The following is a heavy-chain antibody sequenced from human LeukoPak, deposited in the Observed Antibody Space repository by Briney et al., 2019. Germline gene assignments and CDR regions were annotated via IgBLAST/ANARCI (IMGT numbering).Heavy chain of an antibody. V-gene: IGHV4-34*01. Sequence: PSEPLSLTCAVYGGHFSAYYWNWIRQSPGKGLEWIGEINHSGSTNYNPSLKSRVTISGDPSKNQFSLKVSSVTAADSAAYYCASSGIAVAGPSYYFDYWGQGTLVTVSS. CDR3: ASSGIAVAGPSYYFDY. J-gene: IGHJ4*02. CDR2: INHSGST. CDR1: GGHFSAYY. D-gene: IGHD6-19*01.